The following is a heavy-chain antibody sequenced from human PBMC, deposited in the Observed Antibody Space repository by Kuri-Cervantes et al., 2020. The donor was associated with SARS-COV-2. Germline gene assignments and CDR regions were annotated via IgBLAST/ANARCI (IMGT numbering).Heavy chain of an antibody. CDR3: VGDESNVVKRGF. CDR2: IRNYGGSP. V-gene: IGHV3-64D*08. J-gene: IGHJ4*02. D-gene: IGHD2-21*01. Sequence: GGSLRLSCSASGFIFRNYVMYWVRQAPGKGLEYVSSIRNYGGSPYYGDSVKGRFTISRDNSKNTLYLQMDSLRVEDTAVYYCVGDESNVVKRGFWGQGSLVTVSS. CDR1: GFIFRNYV.